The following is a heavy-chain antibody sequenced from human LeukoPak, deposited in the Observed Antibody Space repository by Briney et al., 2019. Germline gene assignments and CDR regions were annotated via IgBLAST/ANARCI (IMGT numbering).Heavy chain of an antibody. Sequence: ASVKVSCKASGYTFTAYYVHWLRQAPGQGPEWMGWIKPDSGSSHYAQKFQGRVTMTRDTSSNSAYMDLTRLKSDDTAVYYCARARVPIAVAGLYYFDYWGQGALVTVSS. D-gene: IGHD6-19*01. V-gene: IGHV1-2*02. CDR1: GYTFTAYY. CDR2: IKPDSGSS. CDR3: ARARVPIAVAGLYYFDY. J-gene: IGHJ4*02.